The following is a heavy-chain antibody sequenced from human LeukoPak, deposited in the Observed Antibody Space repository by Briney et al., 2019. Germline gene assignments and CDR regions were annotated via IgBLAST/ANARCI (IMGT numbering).Heavy chain of an antibody. J-gene: IGHJ5*02. Sequence: ASVKVSCKTSGYTFTKFGISWVRPAPGQGLEWMGWISGYNDNPNYAQNLHGRVTMTTDTSTSTAYMELRSLRSDDTAVYYCARDDSVAWGQGTLVTVSS. CDR3: ARDDSVA. V-gene: IGHV1-18*01. CDR1: GYTFTKFG. D-gene: IGHD3-16*01. CDR2: ISGYNDNP.